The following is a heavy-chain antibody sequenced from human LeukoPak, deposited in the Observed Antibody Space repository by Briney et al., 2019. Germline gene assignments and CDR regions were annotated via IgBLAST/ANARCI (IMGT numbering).Heavy chain of an antibody. CDR1: GYTFTSYG. D-gene: IGHD3-10*02. CDR2: ISAYNGNT. CDR3: AKDVRERGSSGYFDY. J-gene: IGHJ4*02. V-gene: IGHV1-18*01. Sequence: ASVKVSCKASGYTFTSYGISWVRQAPGQGLEWVGWISAYNGNTNYAQKLQGRVTMTTDTSTSTAYMELRSLRSDDTAVYYCAKDVRERGSSGYFDYWGQGTLVTVSS.